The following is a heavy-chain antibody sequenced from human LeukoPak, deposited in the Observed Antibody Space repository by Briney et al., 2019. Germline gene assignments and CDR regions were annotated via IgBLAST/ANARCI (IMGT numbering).Heavy chain of an antibody. J-gene: IGHJ4*02. CDR1: GGSFSGYY. CDR2: INHSGST. V-gene: IGHV4-34*01. Sequence: PSETLSLTCAVYGGSFSGYYWSWIRQPPGKGLEWIGEINHSGSTNYNPSLKSRVTISVDTSKNQFSLKLSSVTAADTAVYYCARALYGYWGQGTLVTVSS. CDR3: ARALYGY. D-gene: IGHD4-17*01.